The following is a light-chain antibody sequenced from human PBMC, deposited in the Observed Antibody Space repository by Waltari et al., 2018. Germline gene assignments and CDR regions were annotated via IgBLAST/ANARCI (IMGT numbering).Light chain of an antibody. CDR2: QDN. J-gene: IGLJ3*02. CDR3: QAWDSSTGV. Sequence: SYELTQPPSVSVSPGQTASIPCSGHKLRDRYASWYQQKPGQSPVLVIYQDNKRPSGIPERFSGSNSGNTATLTISGTQAMDEADYYCQAWDSSTGVFGGGTKLTVL. V-gene: IGLV3-1*01. CDR1: KLRDRY.